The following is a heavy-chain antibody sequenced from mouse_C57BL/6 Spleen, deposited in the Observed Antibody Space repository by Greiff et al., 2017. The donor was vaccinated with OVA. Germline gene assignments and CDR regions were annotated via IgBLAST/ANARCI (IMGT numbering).Heavy chain of an antibody. D-gene: IGHD3-2*01. V-gene: IGHV1-82*01. J-gene: IGHJ2*01. CDR1: GYAFSSSW. Sequence: QVQLQQSGPELVKPGASVKISCKASGYAFSSSWMNWVKQRPGKGLEWIGRIYPGDGDTNYNGKFKGKATLTADKSSSTAYMQLSSLTSEDSAVYFCARAKGTETNSFDDWGQGTTLTVSS. CDR2: IYPGDGDT. CDR3: ARAKGTETNSFDD.